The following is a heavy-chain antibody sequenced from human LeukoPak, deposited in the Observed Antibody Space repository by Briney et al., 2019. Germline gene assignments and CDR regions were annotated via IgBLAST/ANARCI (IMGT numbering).Heavy chain of an antibody. V-gene: IGHV4-39*07. CDR2: IYYSGST. J-gene: IGHJ5*02. Sequence: SETLSLTCTVSGGSISSSSYYWGWIRQPPGKGLEWIGSIYYSGSTYYSPSLKSRVTISVDTSKNQFSLKLSSVTAADTAVYYCARGVLPAAPGGWFDPWGQGTLVTVSS. D-gene: IGHD2-2*01. CDR1: GGSISSSSYY. CDR3: ARGVLPAAPGGWFDP.